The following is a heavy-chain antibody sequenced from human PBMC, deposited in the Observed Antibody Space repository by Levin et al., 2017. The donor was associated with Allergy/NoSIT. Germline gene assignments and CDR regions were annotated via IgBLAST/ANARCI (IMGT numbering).Heavy chain of an antibody. V-gene: IGHV3-33*01. Sequence: GESLKISCAASGFTFSSYGMHWVRQAPGKGLEWVAVIWYDGSNKYYADSVKGRFTISRDNSKNTLYLQMNSLRAEDTAVYYCARDPSSGFGELLLWFDYWGQGTLVTVSS. CDR3: ARDPSSGFGELLLWFDY. J-gene: IGHJ4*02. D-gene: IGHD3-10*01. CDR1: GFTFSSYG. CDR2: IWYDGSNK.